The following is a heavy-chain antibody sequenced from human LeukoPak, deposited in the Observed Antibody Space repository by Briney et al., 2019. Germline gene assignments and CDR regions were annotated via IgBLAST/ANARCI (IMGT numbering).Heavy chain of an antibody. D-gene: IGHD2-15*01. CDR2: IRYDGSNK. J-gene: IGHJ3*02. V-gene: IGHV3-30*02. CDR1: GFTFSSYV. CDR3: AKDGGSDPDSFDI. Sequence: GGSLRLSCAASGFTFSSYVMHWVRQAPGKGLEWLAFIRYDGSNKNYADSVKGRFTISRDNTKNSLYLQMDSLRAEDTAVYYCAKDGGSDPDSFDIWGQGTMVTVSS.